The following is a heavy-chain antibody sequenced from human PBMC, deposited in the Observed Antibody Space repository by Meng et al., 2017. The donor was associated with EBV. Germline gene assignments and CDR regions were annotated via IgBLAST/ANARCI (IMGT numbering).Heavy chain of an antibody. CDR3: ARGLDYFDY. Sequence: QVQLVLFGAEVNKPGALVRVPWKASGYNFTCYGSSWVPQAPGQGLEWMGWISAYNGNTNDAQKLQGRVTMTTDTSTSTAYLELRSLRSDYTAVYYCARGLDYFDYWGQGTLVTVSS. CDR2: ISAYNGNT. J-gene: IGHJ4*02. CDR1: GYNFTCYG. V-gene: IGHV1-18*01.